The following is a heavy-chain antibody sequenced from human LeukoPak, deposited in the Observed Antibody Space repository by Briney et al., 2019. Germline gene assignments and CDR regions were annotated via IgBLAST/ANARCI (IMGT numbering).Heavy chain of an antibody. D-gene: IGHD4-17*01. CDR3: ARDGYGDYTFDY. J-gene: IGHJ4*02. CDR2: ISGSSSTI. CDR1: GFTFSSYS. V-gene: IGHV3-48*02. Sequence: PGGSLRLSCAASGFTFSSYSMNWVRQASGKGLEWVSYISGSSSTIYYADSVRGRFTISRDSAKNSLYLQMNSQRDEDTAVYYCARDGYGDYTFDYWGRGTLVTVSS.